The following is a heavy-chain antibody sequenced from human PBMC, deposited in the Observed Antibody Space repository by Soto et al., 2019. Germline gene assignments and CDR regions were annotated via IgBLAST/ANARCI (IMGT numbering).Heavy chain of an antibody. D-gene: IGHD7-27*01. CDR3: ARDPTGDFDY. CDR2: ISSSSSYI. Sequence: GGSLRLSCAASGFTFSSYSTNWVRQAPGKGLEWVSSISSSSSYIYYADSVKGRFTISRDNAKNSLYLQMNSLRAEDTAVYYCARDPTGDFDYWGQGTLVTVSS. V-gene: IGHV3-21*01. CDR1: GFTFSSYS. J-gene: IGHJ4*02.